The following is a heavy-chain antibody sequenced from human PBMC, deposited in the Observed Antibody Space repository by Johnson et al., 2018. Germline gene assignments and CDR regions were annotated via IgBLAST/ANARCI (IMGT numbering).Heavy chain of an antibody. CDR1: GFTFDDYA. Sequence: VQLVQSGGGLVQPGRSLRLSCAVSGFTFDDYAMHWVRPAPGKGLAWVSGISCNSGSLGYADSVKGRFPLSRDNAENSLFLQMNSLIPEDTALFYCAKTNDYGGNSGAFDIWGQGTMVTVSS. CDR3: AKTNDYGGNSGAFDI. CDR2: ISCNSGSL. J-gene: IGHJ3*02. V-gene: IGHV3-9*01. D-gene: IGHD4-23*01.